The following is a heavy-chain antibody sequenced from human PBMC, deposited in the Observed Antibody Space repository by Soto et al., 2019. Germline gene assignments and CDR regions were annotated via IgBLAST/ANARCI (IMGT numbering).Heavy chain of an antibody. Sequence: HPGGSLRPSCAPSGFTFSSYGMHWVRQAPGEGLEWVAVIWYDGSNKYYADSVKGRFTIYRDHSKNTLYLQMNSLRAEDTAVSYCGRDRLYSIIFGVVFPLEYSMDLWGQGTTVTVSS. V-gene: IGHV3-33*01. D-gene: IGHD3-3*01. CDR1: GFTFSSYG. J-gene: IGHJ6*01. CDR3: GRDRLYSIIFGVVFPLEYSMDL. CDR2: IWYDGSNK.